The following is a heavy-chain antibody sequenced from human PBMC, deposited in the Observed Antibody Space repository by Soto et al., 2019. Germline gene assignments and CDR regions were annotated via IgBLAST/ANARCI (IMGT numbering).Heavy chain of an antibody. J-gene: IGHJ6*02. Sequence: ASVKVSCKASGYTFINYAIRWVRHGPGQGLEWMGWINAGTGDTKYSRKFQDRVTITRDTSANTAYMDLSNLRSEDAAVYYCTRAPRSSGFYQYPMDVWGQGTTVTVSS. CDR3: TRAPRSSGFYQYPMDV. CDR2: INAGTGDT. CDR1: GYTFINYA. V-gene: IGHV1-3*01. D-gene: IGHD2-2*01.